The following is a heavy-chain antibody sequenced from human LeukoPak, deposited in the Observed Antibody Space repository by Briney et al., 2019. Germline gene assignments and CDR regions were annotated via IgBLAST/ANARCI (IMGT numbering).Heavy chain of an antibody. CDR1: GGSISSSSYY. Sequence: TSSETLSLTCTASGGSISSSSYYWGWIRQPPGKGLEWIGSIYYSGSTYYNPSLKSRVTISVDTSKNQFSLKLSSVTAADTAVYYCTRNSGWYGVSWGQGTLVTVSS. CDR3: TRNSGWYGVS. J-gene: IGHJ4*02. CDR2: IYYSGST. D-gene: IGHD6-19*01. V-gene: IGHV4-39*07.